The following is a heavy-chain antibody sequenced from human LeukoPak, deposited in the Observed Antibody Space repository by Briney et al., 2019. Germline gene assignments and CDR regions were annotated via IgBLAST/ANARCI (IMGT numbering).Heavy chain of an antibody. CDR2: IRSDGSHE. Sequence: TGGSLRLSCAASGFTFSSYEMNWVRQAPGKGLEWVAFIRSDGSHEYYADSVKGRFTVSRDNSKNTAFLQMNSLRADDTGVYYCAKDRSYSGFKQWLQQDIDFWGQGTLVTVSS. V-gene: IGHV3-30*02. CDR3: AKDRSYSGFKQWLQQDIDF. D-gene: IGHD6-19*01. J-gene: IGHJ4*02. CDR1: GFTFSSYE.